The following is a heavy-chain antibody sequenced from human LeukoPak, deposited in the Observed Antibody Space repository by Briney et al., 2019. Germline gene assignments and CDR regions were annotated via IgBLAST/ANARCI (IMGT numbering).Heavy chain of an antibody. CDR1: GFTFDDYA. D-gene: IGHD3-9*01. V-gene: IGHV3-9*01. CDR2: ISWNSGSI. Sequence: PGGSLRLSCAASGFTFDDYAMHWIRQAPGKGLEWVSGISWNSGSIGYADSVKGRFTISRDNAKNSLYLQMNSLRAEDTALYYCAKDLRSTAYFDWSLGYWGQGTLVTVSS. CDR3: AKDLRSTAYFDWSLGY. J-gene: IGHJ4*02.